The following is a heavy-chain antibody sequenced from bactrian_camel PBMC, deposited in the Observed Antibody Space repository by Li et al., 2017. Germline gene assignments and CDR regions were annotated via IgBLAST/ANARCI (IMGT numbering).Heavy chain of an antibody. CDR3: AAALFSHPVEGGGYCGKTADFGY. D-gene: IGHD2*01. J-gene: IGHJ6*01. Sequence: HVQLVESGGGSVQAGGSLRLSCIASGFSFEGSDMAWYRQAPGNECELVSSIGPYGSTYYADSVKGRFTISNDTAGNTLTLQMNNLKPEDTGIYYCAAALFSHPVEGGGYCGKTADFGYFGQGTQVTVS. CDR2: IGPYGST. CDR1: GFSFEGSD. V-gene: IGHV3S55*01.